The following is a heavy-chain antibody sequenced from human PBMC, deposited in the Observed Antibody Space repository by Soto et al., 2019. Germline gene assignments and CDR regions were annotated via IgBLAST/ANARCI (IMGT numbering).Heavy chain of an antibody. CDR2: INPNSGGT. J-gene: IGHJ5*02. V-gene: IGHV1-2*02. CDR1: GYTFTGHY. D-gene: IGHD3-22*01. Sequence: ASVKVSCKASGYTFTGHYMHWVRQAPGQGLEWMGWINPNSGGTNYAQKFQGRVTMTRDTSISTAYMELSSLRFDDTAVYYCARDYPPDYYDSSGYYFGGWFDLWGQGTLVTVSS. CDR3: ARDYPPDYYDSSGYYFGGWFDL.